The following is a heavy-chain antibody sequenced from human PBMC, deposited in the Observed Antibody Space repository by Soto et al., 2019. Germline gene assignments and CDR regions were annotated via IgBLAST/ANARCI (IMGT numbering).Heavy chain of an antibody. Sequence: QVQLVESGGGVVQPGRSLRLSCAASGFTFSSYAMHWVRQAPGEGLEWVAVISYDGSNKYYADSVKGRFTISRDNSKNTLFLQMNSLRGEDTAVYYCAKESYSSSSYYYGMDVWGQGTTVTVSS. CDR2: ISYDGSNK. V-gene: IGHV3-30*04. J-gene: IGHJ6*02. D-gene: IGHD6-6*01. CDR1: GFTFSSYA. CDR3: AKESYSSSSYYYGMDV.